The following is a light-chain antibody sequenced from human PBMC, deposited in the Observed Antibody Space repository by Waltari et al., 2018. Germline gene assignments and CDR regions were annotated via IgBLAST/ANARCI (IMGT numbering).Light chain of an antibody. Sequence: QSALTQPPSASGSPGQSVTIPCTGTSSHAGGYNYVSCYQQSPGKAPKVMIYEVSKRPSGVPDRFSGSKSGNTASLTVSGVQAEDEADYYCSSYGGSNNLVFGGGTKLTVL. V-gene: IGLV2-8*01. CDR1: SSHAGGYNY. J-gene: IGLJ3*02. CDR3: SSYGGSNNLV. CDR2: EVS.